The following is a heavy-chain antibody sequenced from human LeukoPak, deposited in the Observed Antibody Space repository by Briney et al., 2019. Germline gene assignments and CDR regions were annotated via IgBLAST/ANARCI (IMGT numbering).Heavy chain of an antibody. J-gene: IGHJ4*02. D-gene: IGHD1-1*01. CDR1: GGSISSGSYY. Sequence: PSETLSLTCTVSGGSISSGSYYWSWIRQPAGKGLEWIGRIYTSGSTNYNPSLKSRVTISVDTSKNQFSLKLSSVTAADTAVYYCVRDVGHNFGPNFDFWGQGALVTVSS. CDR3: VRDVGHNFGPNFDF. CDR2: IYTSGST. V-gene: IGHV4-61*02.